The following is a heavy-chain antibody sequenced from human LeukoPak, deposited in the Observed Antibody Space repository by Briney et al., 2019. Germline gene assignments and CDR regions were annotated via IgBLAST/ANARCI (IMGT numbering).Heavy chain of an antibody. J-gene: IGHJ4*02. Sequence: GGSLRLSCAASGFTFSDYYMSWIRQAPGKGLEWVSYISSGGSTIYYADSVKGRFTISRDNAKNSLYLQMNSLRAEDTAVYYCARRHHTPGPYSSSSFDCWGQGTLVTVSS. V-gene: IGHV3-11*04. CDR1: GFTFSDYY. D-gene: IGHD6-13*01. CDR2: ISSGGSTI. CDR3: ARRHHTPGPYSSSSFDC.